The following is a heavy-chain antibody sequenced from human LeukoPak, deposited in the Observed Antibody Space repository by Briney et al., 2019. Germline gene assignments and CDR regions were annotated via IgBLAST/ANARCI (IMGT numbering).Heavy chain of an antibody. J-gene: IGHJ4*02. CDR3: ARRGWDGGYDSSGYYLTYYFDY. CDR1: GGSISSYY. V-gene: IGHV4-59*08. D-gene: IGHD3-22*01. CDR2: IYYSGST. Sequence: SSETLSLTCTVSGGSISSYYWSWIRQPPGKGLEWIGYIYYSGSTNYNPSLKSRVTISVDTSKNQFSLKLSSVTAADTAVYYCARRGWDGGYDSSGYYLTYYFDYWGQETLVTVSS.